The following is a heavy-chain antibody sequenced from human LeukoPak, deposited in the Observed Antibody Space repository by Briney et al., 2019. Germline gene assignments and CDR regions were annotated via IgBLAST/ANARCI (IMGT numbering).Heavy chain of an antibody. V-gene: IGHV4-30-2*03. CDR2: IYHSGST. J-gene: IGHJ5*02. Sequence: PSQTLSLTCAVSGGSISSGGYSWSWIRQPPGKGLEWIGYIYHSGSTYYNPSLKSRVTISVDTSKNQFSLKLSSVTAADTAVYYCARHRPGPNWFDPWGQGTLVTVSS. CDR1: GGSISSGGYS. CDR3: ARHRPGPNWFDP.